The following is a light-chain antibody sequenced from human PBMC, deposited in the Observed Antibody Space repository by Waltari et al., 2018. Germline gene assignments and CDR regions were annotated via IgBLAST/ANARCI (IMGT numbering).Light chain of an antibody. V-gene: IGKV2-28*01. J-gene: IGKJ1*01. CDR3: MQAIRTPRT. CDR2: LGV. Sequence: DVVMTQSPLSLPVTPGEPASISCRSSESLLHSNGNTYLAWDLQKPGQSPQLLIYLGVTRASGVPDRFSGSGSGTDFTLKISRVEAEDVGIYYCMQAIRTPRTFAQGTKVEIK. CDR1: ESLLHSNGNTY.